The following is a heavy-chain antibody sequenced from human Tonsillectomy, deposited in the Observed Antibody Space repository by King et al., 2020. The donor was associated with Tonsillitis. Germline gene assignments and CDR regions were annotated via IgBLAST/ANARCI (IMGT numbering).Heavy chain of an antibody. D-gene: IGHD6-19*01. CDR2: INHIGST. CDR3: ARRGVAGTGYYYYGMDV. J-gene: IGHJ6*02. Sequence: VQLQQWGAGLLKPSETLSLTCAVYGGSFSGYYWSWIRQPPGKGLEWIGEINHIGSTNYNPSLKSRVTVSVDTSKNQFSLKLSSVTAADTAVYYCARRGVAGTGYYYYGMDVWGQGTTVTVSS. V-gene: IGHV4-34*01. CDR1: GGSFSGYY.